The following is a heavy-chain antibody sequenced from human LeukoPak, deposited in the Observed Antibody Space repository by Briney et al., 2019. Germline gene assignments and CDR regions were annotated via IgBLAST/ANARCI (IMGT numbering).Heavy chain of an antibody. CDR1: GFTVGSNY. V-gene: IGHV3-66*02. CDR3: ARSAAKNAFDI. J-gene: IGHJ3*02. Sequence: GGSLRLSCAASGFTVGSNYMSWVRQAPGKGLEWVSVIYSGGSTYYADSVKGRFTISRDNSKNTLYLQMNSLRAEDTAVYYCARSAAKNAFDIWGQGTMVTVSS. D-gene: IGHD2-2*01. CDR2: IYSGGST.